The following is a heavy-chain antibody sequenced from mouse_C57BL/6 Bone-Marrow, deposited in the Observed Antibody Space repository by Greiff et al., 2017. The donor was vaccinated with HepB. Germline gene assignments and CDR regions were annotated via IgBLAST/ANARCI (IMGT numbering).Heavy chain of an antibody. CDR2: INYDGSST. V-gene: IGHV5-16*01. CDR1: GFTFSDYY. CDR3: ARDYGNSPWYFDV. J-gene: IGHJ1*03. D-gene: IGHD2-1*01. Sequence: VQLVESEGGLVQPGSSMKLSCTASGFTFSDYYMAWVRQVPEKGLEWVANINYDGSSTYYLDSLKSRFIISRDNAKNILYLQMSSLKSEDTATYYCARDYGNSPWYFDVWGTGTTVTVSS.